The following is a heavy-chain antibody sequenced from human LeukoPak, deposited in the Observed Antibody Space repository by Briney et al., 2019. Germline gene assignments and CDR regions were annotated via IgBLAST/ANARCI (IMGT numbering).Heavy chain of an antibody. CDR1: GGSFSGYY. CDR2: INHSGST. CDR3: ARRITLVRGLNY. Sequence: SETLSLTCAVYGGSFSGYYWTWIRQPPGKGLEWIGEINHSGSTNYNPSLKSRVTISVDTSKNQLSLRLTSVTAADTAVYYCARRITLVRGLNYWGQGTLVTVSS. J-gene: IGHJ4*02. D-gene: IGHD3-10*01. V-gene: IGHV4-34*01.